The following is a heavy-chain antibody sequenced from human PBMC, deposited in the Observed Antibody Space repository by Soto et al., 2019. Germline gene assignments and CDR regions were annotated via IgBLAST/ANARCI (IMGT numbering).Heavy chain of an antibody. CDR2: IYHSGST. CDR3: AGREGDCRGGSCPFYHD. D-gene: IGHD2-15*01. Sequence: QVQLQESGPGLVKPSETLSLTCAVSGGSISSNNWWSWVRQTPGKGLEWIGEIYHSGSTKYNPSLMIRVPISPNKSKNQFSLSPTSMTAADTAVYYCAGREGDCRGGSCPFYHDWGQGTLVTASS. V-gene: IGHV4-4*02. J-gene: IGHJ4*02. CDR1: GGSISSNNW.